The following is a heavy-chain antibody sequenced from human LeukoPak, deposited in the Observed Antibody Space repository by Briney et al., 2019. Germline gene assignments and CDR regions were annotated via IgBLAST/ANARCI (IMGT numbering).Heavy chain of an antibody. CDR3: VRDFGQWELNGGYYFDY. CDR1: GFTFSSYE. J-gene: IGHJ4*02. V-gene: IGHV3-48*03. CDR2: ISSSGSTI. Sequence: QPGGSLRLSCAASGFTFSSYEMNWLRQAPGKGLEWVSYISSSGSTIYYADSVKGRFTISRDNAKNSLYLQMNSLRAEDTAVYYCVRDFGQWELNGGYYFDYWGQGTLVTVSS. D-gene: IGHD1-26*01.